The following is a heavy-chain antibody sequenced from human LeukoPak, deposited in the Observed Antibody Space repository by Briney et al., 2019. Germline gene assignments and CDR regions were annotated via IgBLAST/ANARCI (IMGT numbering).Heavy chain of an antibody. J-gene: IGHJ4*02. V-gene: IGHV1-2*06. CDR1: GYTFTGYY. CDR3: ARRRAYSYGPDFDY. CDR2: INPNSGGT. Sequence: ASVKVSCKASGYTFTGYYMHWVRQAPGQGLEWMGRINPNSGGTNYAQKFQGRVTMTRDTSISTAYMELSRLRSDDTAVYYCARRRAYSYGPDFDYWGQGTLVTVSS. D-gene: IGHD5-18*01.